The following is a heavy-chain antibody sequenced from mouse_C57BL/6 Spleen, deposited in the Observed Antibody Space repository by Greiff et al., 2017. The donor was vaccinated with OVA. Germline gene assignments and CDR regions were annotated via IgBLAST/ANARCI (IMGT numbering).Heavy chain of an antibody. CDR3: ATGDGNSYYYAMDY. J-gene: IGHJ4*01. Sequence: VQVVESGPGLVAPSQSLSITCTVSGFSLTSYGVSWVRQPPGKGLEWLGVIWGDGSTNYHSALISRLSISKDNSKSQVFLKLNSLQTDDTATYYCATGDGNSYYYAMDYWGQGTSVTVSS. CDR1: GFSLTSYG. D-gene: IGHD2-1*01. V-gene: IGHV2-3*01. CDR2: IWGDGST.